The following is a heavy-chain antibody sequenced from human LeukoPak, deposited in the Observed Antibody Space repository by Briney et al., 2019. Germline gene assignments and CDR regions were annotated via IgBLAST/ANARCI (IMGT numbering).Heavy chain of an antibody. CDR2: VSSSSSYI. D-gene: IGHD3-10*01. Sequence: GGSLRLSCAASGFTFSSYHMNWVRQAPGKGLEWVSSVSSSSSYIYYADSVKGRFTVSRDNAKNTVYLQMNNLRAEDTALYYCGRHAYGGSPPLSWGQGALVTVSS. J-gene: IGHJ4*02. CDR1: GFTFSSYH. V-gene: IGHV3-21*04. CDR3: GRHAYGGSPPLS.